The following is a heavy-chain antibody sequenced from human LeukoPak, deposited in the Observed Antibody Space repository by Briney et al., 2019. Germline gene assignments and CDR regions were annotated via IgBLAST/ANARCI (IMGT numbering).Heavy chain of an antibody. D-gene: IGHD5-18*01. CDR2: INPSGGST. Sequence: ASVKVSCKASGYTFTSCYMHWVRQAPGQGLGWMGIINPSGGSTSYAQKFQGRVTMTRDTSTRTVYMELSSLRSEDTAVYYCARAQRGYSYGYSLDYWGQGTLVTVSS. CDR1: GYTFTSCY. CDR3: ARAQRGYSYGYSLDY. V-gene: IGHV1-46*01. J-gene: IGHJ4*02.